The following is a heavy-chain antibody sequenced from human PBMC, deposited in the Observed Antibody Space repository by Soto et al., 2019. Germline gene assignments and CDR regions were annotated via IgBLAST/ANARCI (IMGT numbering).Heavy chain of an antibody. Sequence: EVPLLESGGGLVQPGGSLRLSCAASGFTFSSYAMSWVRQAPGKGLEWVSAISGSGGSTYYADSVKGRFTISRDNSKNTLYLQMNSLIAEDTAVCYCAIDIVVAGRVTSFDYLGQGTLVTVSS. J-gene: IGHJ4*02. V-gene: IGHV3-23*01. D-gene: IGHD2-21*01. CDR1: GFTFSSYA. CDR3: AIDIVVAGRVTSFDY. CDR2: ISGSGGST.